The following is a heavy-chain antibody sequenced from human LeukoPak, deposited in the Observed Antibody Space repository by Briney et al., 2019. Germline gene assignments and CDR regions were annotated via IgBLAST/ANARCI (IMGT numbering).Heavy chain of an antibody. CDR3: AGHAAISAAGTAPFDN. CDR2: IYYGGNT. Sequence: PSETLSLTCTVSGVSISSFYWSWIRQTPGKGLKWIGYIYYGGNTRYNPSLKSRVTISMDTSQNQISLKLISVTAADTAVYYCAGHAAISAAGTAPFDNWGQGTLVTVSS. V-gene: IGHV4-59*08. J-gene: IGHJ4*02. CDR1: GVSISSFY. D-gene: IGHD6-13*01.